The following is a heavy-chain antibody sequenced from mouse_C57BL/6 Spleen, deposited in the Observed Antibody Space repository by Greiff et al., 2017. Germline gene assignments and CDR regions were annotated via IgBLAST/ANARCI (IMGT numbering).Heavy chain of an antibody. CDR1: GYTFTDHT. Sequence: QVQLQQSDAELVKPGASVKISCKVSGYTFTDHTIHWMKQRPEQGLEWIGYIYPRDGSTKYNEKFKGKATLTADKCSSTAYMQLNSLTSEDSAVYFCARDHRGYYGSYYFDYWGQGTTLTVSS. J-gene: IGHJ2*01. V-gene: IGHV1-78*01. CDR3: ARDHRGYYGSYYFDY. CDR2: IYPRDGST. D-gene: IGHD1-1*01.